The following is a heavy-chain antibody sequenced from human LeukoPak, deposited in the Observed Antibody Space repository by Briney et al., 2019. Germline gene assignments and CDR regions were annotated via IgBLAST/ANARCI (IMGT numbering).Heavy chain of an antibody. CDR2: IYYGGST. Sequence: SETLSLTCTVSGGSISSPYWTWIRQPPGKGLEWIGYIYYGGSTDYSPSLKSRATISLDTSKNQFSLHLTSVTAADTAVYYCARQLAGLAPPGFIDSXXQGTLVTVSS. V-gene: IGHV4-59*08. D-gene: IGHD3-3*02. CDR1: GGSISSPY. J-gene: IGHJ4*02. CDR3: ARQLAGLAPPGFIDS.